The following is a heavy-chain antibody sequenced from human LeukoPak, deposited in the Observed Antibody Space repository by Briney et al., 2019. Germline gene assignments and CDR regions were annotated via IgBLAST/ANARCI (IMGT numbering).Heavy chain of an antibody. D-gene: IGHD1-26*01. Sequence: GGSLRLSCAASGFTFSQSWTHWVRQAPGRGLVWVSRIHGDGSRSDYADSVKGRFTISRDNAKQVLYLHMTSLTAEDTAFCYCARGGSPSDYWGHGALVSVSS. CDR3: ARGGSPSDY. CDR1: GFTFSQSW. J-gene: IGHJ4*01. V-gene: IGHV3-74*01. CDR2: IHGDGSRS.